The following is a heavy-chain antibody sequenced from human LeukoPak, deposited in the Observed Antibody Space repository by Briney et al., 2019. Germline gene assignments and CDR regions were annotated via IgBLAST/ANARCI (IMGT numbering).Heavy chain of an antibody. V-gene: IGHV1-2*02. D-gene: IGHD1-14*01. CDR1: GYTFTGYY. CDR3: ARGTEHSLGTTSFDY. J-gene: IGHJ4*02. CDR2: INPNSGGT. Sequence: ASVKVSCKASGYTFTGYYMHWVRQAPGQGLEWRGWINPNSGGTNYAQKFQGRVTMTRDTSISTAYMELSRLRSDDTAVYYCARGTEHSLGTTSFDYWGQGTLVTVSS.